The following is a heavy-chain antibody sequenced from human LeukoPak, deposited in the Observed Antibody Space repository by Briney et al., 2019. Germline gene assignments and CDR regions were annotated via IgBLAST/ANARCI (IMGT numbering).Heavy chain of an antibody. D-gene: IGHD5-18*01. V-gene: IGHV4-59*08. Sequence: PSETLSLTCTLSGGSINAYCWRWIRQPPGKGLEWIAYVRDNGENNYNPSLKSRVAISVDTANNQISLRLNFVTAADTAIYCCARQPANTAAFDIWGLGTMVTVSS. CDR3: ARQPANTAAFDI. CDR1: GGSINAYC. CDR2: VRDNGEN. J-gene: IGHJ3*02.